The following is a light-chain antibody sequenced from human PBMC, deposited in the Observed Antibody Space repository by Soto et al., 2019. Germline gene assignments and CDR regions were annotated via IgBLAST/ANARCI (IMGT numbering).Light chain of an antibody. V-gene: IGKV1-39*01. CDR2: VAS. J-gene: IGKJ2*01. CDR1: QSISSY. CDR3: QQSYRSPYS. Sequence: DIQMTQSPSSLSASVGDRVTITCRASQSISSYLNWYQQKPGKAPKFLIYVASTLQSGVKSRFSGSGSGTDFTLTISSLQPEDFATYYFQQSYRSPYSFGQGTKLEIK.